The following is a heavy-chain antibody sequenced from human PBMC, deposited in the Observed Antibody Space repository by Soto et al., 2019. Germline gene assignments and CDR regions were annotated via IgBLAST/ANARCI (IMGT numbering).Heavy chain of an antibody. CDR1: GCSISSGGYS. V-gene: IGHV4-30-2*01. D-gene: IGHD2-2*01. CDR2: IYHSGST. CDR3: ARRLRYCSSTSCPQNANYYYGMDV. Sequence: SETLSLPGSGSGCSISSGGYSWSWIRQPPGKGLEWIGYIYHSGSTYYNPSLKSRVTISVDRSKNQFSLKLSSVTAADTAVYYCARRLRYCSSTSCPQNANYYYGMDVWGQGTTVTVSS. J-gene: IGHJ6*02.